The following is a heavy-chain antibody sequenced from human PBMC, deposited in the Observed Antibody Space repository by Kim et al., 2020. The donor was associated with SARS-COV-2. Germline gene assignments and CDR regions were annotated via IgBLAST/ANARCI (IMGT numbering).Heavy chain of an antibody. J-gene: IGHJ4*02. CDR1: GFSFSNAW. Sequence: GGSLRLSCAASGFSFSNAWMSWVRQAPGKGLEWVGRIKSKTDGGTTDYAGTVKGRFTISRDDSKNTLYLQMNSLKTEDTAVYYCTLRDTAMAILDYWGQGTLVTVSS. CDR2: IKSKTDGGTT. V-gene: IGHV3-15*01. D-gene: IGHD5-18*01. CDR3: TLRDTAMAILDY.